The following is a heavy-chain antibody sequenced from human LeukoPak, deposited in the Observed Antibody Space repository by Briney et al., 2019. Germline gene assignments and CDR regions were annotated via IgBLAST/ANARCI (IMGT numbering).Heavy chain of an antibody. J-gene: IGHJ4*02. D-gene: IGHD1-14*01. Sequence: GGSLRLSCAASGFTFSSYWMHWVRQVPGKGLVWVARINPGRSSITYADSVKGRFTISRDNAKNTLYLQMDSLRAEDTGVYYCARSNQADDYWGQGTLVTVSS. V-gene: IGHV3-74*01. CDR3: ARSNQADDY. CDR1: GFTFSSYW. CDR2: INPGRSSI.